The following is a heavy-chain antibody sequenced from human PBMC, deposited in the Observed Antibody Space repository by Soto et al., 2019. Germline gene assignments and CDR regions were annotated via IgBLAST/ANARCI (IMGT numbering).Heavy chain of an antibody. J-gene: IGHJ4*02. CDR2: IIPIFGTA. V-gene: IGHV1-69*06. CDR3: ATASPTYYYDSSGYYYDY. D-gene: IGHD3-22*01. CDR1: GGTFRSYA. Sequence: GASVNVSCKASGGTFRSYAIRWLRQPPGKPLEWMGGIIPIFGTANYAQKFQGRVTITADKSTSTAYMELSSLRSEDTAVYYCATASPTYYYDSSGYYYDYWGQGTLVTVSS.